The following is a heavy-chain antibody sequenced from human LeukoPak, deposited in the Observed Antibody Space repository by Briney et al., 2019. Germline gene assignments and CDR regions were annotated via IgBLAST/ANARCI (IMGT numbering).Heavy chain of an antibody. D-gene: IGHD7-27*01. CDR3: ARDNWGSFDY. Sequence: QPGGSLRLSCAASGFTFSTYAMSWVRQAPGQGLEYVSHMSNDGSYTVYADSVKGRFTISRENAKNTVYLQMNSLRAEDTAVYYCARDNWGSFDYWGQGVLITVSS. J-gene: IGHJ4*02. CDR1: GFTFSTYA. CDR2: MSNDGSYT. V-gene: IGHV3-74*01.